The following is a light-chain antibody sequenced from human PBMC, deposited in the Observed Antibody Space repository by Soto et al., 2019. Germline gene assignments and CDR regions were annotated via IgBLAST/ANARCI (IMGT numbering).Light chain of an antibody. V-gene: IGKV3-20*01. CDR1: QSVSSSY. Sequence: EVVLTQSPGTVSLSPGERATLSCRASQSVSSSYLAWYQHKRGQAPRLLMYGASSRATGVPDRFSGSGSGTDFTLTISRLEPEDFAVYYCQVYTSLPQTFGQGTKV. CDR2: GAS. CDR3: QVYTSLPQT. J-gene: IGKJ1*01.